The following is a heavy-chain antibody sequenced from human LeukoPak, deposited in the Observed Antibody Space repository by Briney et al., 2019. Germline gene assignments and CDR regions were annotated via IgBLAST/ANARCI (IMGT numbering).Heavy chain of an antibody. CDR3: ARSLGPGQYYFDY. J-gene: IGHJ4*02. Sequence: GGSLRLSCAASGFIFSNYDMNWVRQAPGKGLEWVSGISGSGAGRYYADSVKGRSTISRDNSKNTLYLQMNSLRAEDTGVYYCARSLGPGQYYFDYWGQGTLVTVSS. D-gene: IGHD3-10*01. CDR1: GFIFSNYD. V-gene: IGHV3-23*01. CDR2: ISGSGAGR.